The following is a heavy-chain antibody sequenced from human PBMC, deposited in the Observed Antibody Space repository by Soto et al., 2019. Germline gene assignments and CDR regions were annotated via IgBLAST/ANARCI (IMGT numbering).Heavy chain of an antibody. CDR2: IGTAGDT. Sequence: GESLKISCAASGFTFSSYDMHWVRQATGKGLEWVSAIGTAGDTYYPGSVKGRFTISRENAKNSLYLQMNSLRAEDTAVYYCARDIYNWNDGGFRYYYYGMDVWGQGTTVTVSS. V-gene: IGHV3-13*01. CDR3: ARDIYNWNDGGFRYYYYGMDV. CDR1: GFTFSSYD. D-gene: IGHD1-20*01. J-gene: IGHJ6*02.